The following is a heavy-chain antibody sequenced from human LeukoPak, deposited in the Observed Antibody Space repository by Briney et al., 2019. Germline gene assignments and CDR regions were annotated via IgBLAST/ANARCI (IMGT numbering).Heavy chain of an antibody. CDR3: VKPGPIAPRPPYYFDY. Sequence: PGGSLRLSCAASGFTFSNYAMNWVRQAPGKGLEWVSAITGGGGATSYADSVKGRFTISRDNSKNTLYLQMNSLRAEDTAVYYCVKPGPIAPRPPYYFDYWGQGTLVTVSS. CDR2: ITGGGGAT. V-gene: IGHV3-23*01. D-gene: IGHD6-6*01. CDR1: GFTFSNYA. J-gene: IGHJ4*02.